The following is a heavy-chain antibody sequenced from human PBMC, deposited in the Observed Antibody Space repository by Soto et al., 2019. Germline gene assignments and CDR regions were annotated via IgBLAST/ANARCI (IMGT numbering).Heavy chain of an antibody. CDR3: ARVESWNYEGTHFGMDV. CDR2: IWYDGSNK. D-gene: IGHD1-7*01. V-gene: IGHV3-33*01. CDR1: GFTFSSYG. Sequence: GGSLRLSCAASGFTFSSYGMHWVRQAPGKGLEWVAVIWYDGSNKYYADSVKGRFTISRDNSKNTLYLQMNSLRAEDTAVYYCARVESWNYEGTHFGMDVWGQGTTVTVSS. J-gene: IGHJ6*02.